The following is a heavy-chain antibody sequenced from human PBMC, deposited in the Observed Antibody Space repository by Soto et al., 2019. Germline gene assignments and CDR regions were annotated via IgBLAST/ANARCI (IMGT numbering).Heavy chain of an antibody. CDR3: TTGHYYDSSGYHQDY. CDR2: IKSKTDGGTT. V-gene: IGHV3-15*01. Sequence: LACAASGFTFSNAWMSWVRQTPGKGLEWVGRIKSKTDGGTTDYAAPVKGRFTISRDDSKNTLYLQMNSLKTEDTAVYYCTTGHYYDSSGYHQDYWGQGALVTVSS. D-gene: IGHD3-22*01. CDR1: GFTFSNAW. J-gene: IGHJ4*02.